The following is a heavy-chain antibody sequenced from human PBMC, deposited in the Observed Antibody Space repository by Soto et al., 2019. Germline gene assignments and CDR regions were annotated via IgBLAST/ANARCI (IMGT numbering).Heavy chain of an antibody. J-gene: IGHJ4*02. D-gene: IGHD2-2*01. V-gene: IGHV4-61*01. CDR3: ARDKCSSTSCYFDY. Sequence: SITCTVTGGSVSSGSYYWSWIRQPPGKGLEWIGYIYYSGSTNYNPSLKSRVTISVDTSKNQFSLKLSSVTAADTAVYYCARDKCSSTSCYFDYWGQGTLVTGSS. CDR1: GGSVSSGSYY. CDR2: IYYSGST.